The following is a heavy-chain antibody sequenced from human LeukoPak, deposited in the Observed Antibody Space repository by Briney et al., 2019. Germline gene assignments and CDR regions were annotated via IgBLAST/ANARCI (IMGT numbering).Heavy chain of an antibody. CDR1: GGSFSGYH. CDR2: INPSGST. J-gene: IGHJ4*02. D-gene: IGHD3-10*01. Sequence: SETLSLTCAVYGGSFSGYHWTWIRQSPGKGLEWIGDINPSGSTYYNPSLKSRLTISVDTSKNQFSLKLSSVTATDTAVYYCARIGVRSVIIFGVFDYWGQGIRVTVSS. CDR3: ARIGVRSVIIFGVFDY. V-gene: IGHV4-34*01.